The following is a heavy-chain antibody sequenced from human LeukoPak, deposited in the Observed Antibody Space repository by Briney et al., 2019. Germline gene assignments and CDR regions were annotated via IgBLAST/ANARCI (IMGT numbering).Heavy chain of an antibody. V-gene: IGHV3-30*02. J-gene: IGHJ3*02. CDR1: GFTFSSYG. Sequence: PGGSLRLSCAASGFTFSSYGMHWVRQAPGKGLEWVAFIRYDGSNKYYADSVKGRFTISRDNSKNTLYLQMNSLRAEDTAVYYCAKTNIVVVPARKSGAFDIWGQGTMVTVSS. CDR3: AKTNIVVVPARKSGAFDI. CDR2: IRYDGSNK. D-gene: IGHD2-2*01.